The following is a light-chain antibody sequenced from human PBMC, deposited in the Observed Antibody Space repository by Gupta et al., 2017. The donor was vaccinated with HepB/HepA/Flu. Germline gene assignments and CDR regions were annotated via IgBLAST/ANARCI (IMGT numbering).Light chain of an antibody. CDR2: DNN. V-gene: IGLV1-44*01. CDR3: ETWDYSVSGPG. J-gene: IGLJ3*02. CDR1: NSNVGSHA. Sequence: QSVLTQPPSASGTPGQRVTISCSASNSNVGSHAVNWYQQVPGTAPKLLIYDNNERPSGVPDRFSESKSGTSASLAIRDLRSEDEADYYCETWDYSVSGPGFGGGTKLTVL.